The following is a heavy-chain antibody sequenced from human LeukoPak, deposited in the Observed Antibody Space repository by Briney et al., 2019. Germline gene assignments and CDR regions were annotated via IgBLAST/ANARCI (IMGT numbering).Heavy chain of an antibody. CDR2: INHSGST. V-gene: IGHV4-34*01. D-gene: IGHD6-19*01. CDR3: ARGITVASP. CDR1: GGSFSGYY. Sequence: SETLSLTGAVYGGSFSGYYWSWIRQPPGKGLEWNGEINHSGSTNYNPSLKSQVTISVDTSKNQFSLKLSSVTAADTAVYYCARGITVASPWGQGTLVTVSS. J-gene: IGHJ5*02.